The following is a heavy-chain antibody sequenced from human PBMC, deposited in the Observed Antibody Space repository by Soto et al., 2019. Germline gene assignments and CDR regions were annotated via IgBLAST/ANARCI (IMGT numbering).Heavy chain of an antibody. Sequence: QLQLQESGPGLVKPSETLSLTCTVSGGSISSSSYYWGWIHQPPGKGLEWIGSIYYSGSTYYNPYLKSRVTISVDTSKNQFSLKLSSVTAADMAVYYCARRDYYDSSGSLFDIWGQGTMVTVSS. CDR3: ARRDYYDSSGSLFDI. J-gene: IGHJ3*02. D-gene: IGHD3-22*01. CDR1: GGSISSSSYY. CDR2: IYYSGST. V-gene: IGHV4-39*01.